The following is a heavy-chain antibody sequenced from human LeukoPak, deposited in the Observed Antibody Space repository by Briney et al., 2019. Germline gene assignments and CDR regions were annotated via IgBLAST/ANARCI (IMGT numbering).Heavy chain of an antibody. D-gene: IGHD6-19*01. V-gene: IGHV3-33*01. Sequence: PGGSLRLSCAASGFTFSSYGMHWVRQAPGKGLEWVAVTWFDGRNKYYADSVKDRFNISRDNSKNTLYLQMNSLRAEDTAMYYCARSVAGKGELDYWGQGILVTVSS. CDR2: TWFDGRNK. CDR1: GFTFSSYG. CDR3: ARSVAGKGELDY. J-gene: IGHJ4*02.